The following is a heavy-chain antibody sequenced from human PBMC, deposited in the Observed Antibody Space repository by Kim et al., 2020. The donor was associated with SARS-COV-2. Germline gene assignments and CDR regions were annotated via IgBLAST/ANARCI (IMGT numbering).Heavy chain of an antibody. CDR1: GYTFTSYG. CDR3: ARVGDYYDSSGPLEEH. Sequence: ASVKVSCKASGYTFTSYGISWVRQAPGQGLEWMGWISAYNGNTNYAQKLQGRVTMTTDTSTSTAYMELRSLRSDDTAVYYCARVGDYYDSSGPLEEHWGQGTLVTVSS. V-gene: IGHV1-18*01. J-gene: IGHJ1*01. D-gene: IGHD3-22*01. CDR2: ISAYNGNT.